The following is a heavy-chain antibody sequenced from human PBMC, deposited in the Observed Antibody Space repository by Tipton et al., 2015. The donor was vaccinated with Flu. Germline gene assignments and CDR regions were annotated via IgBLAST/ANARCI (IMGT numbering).Heavy chain of an antibody. D-gene: IGHD4-11*01. CDR2: IFHTGNT. V-gene: IGHV4-39*06. CDR3: ARRTYSNYVSDPKNWFDP. CDR1: GGSISSSTDY. J-gene: IGHJ5*02. Sequence: TLSLTCIVSGGSISSSTDYWGWIRQPPGKGLEWIGNIFHTGNTYHNPSLKSRVSISVDRSKNQFALKVISVTAADTAVYYCARRTYSNYVSDPKNWFDPWGQGTLVTVPS.